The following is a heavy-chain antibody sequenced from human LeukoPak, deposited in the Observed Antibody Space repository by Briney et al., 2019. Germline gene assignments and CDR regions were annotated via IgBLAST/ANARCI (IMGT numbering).Heavy chain of an antibody. CDR3: ARASYYYDSSGYYYVDYFDY. CDR1: GFTFSSYA. D-gene: IGHD3-22*01. Sequence: PGRSLRLSCAASGFTFSSYAMHWVRQAPGKGLEWVAVISYDGSNKYYADSVKGRFTISRDNSKNTLYLQMNSPRSDDTAVYYCARASYYYDSSGYYYVDYFDYWGQGTLVTVSS. V-gene: IGHV3-30*04. CDR2: ISYDGSNK. J-gene: IGHJ4*02.